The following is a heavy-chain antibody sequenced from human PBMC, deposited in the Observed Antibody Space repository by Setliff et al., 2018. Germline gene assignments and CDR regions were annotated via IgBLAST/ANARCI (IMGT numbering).Heavy chain of an antibody. CDR2: IYPGDSDT. J-gene: IGHJ4*02. Sequence: GESLKISCKGSGYTFTNYWIGWVRQMPGKGLEWMGLIYPGDSDTRYSPSFQGQVTISADKSISTTYLQWSSLKASDTGMYYCARSTVTQDFDSWGQGTLVTVSS. D-gene: IGHD4-17*01. CDR1: GYTFTNYW. V-gene: IGHV5-51*01. CDR3: ARSTVTQDFDS.